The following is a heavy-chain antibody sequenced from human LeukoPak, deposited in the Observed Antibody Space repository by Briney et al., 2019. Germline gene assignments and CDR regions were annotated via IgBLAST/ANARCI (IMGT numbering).Heavy chain of an antibody. D-gene: IGHD1-26*01. CDR2: INPSGSST. Sequence: GSGKVCCKAAGYTFTTYYMHWLRQAPGLGFEWMRIINPSGSSTNHAQKMQGRVTMTRDTSTSTVYMETSSLPSDDPAVYYCARALGRSYEDYWGHGTLVTVSS. J-gene: IGHJ4*01. V-gene: IGHV1-46*04. CDR1: GYTFTTYY. CDR3: ARALGRSYEDY.